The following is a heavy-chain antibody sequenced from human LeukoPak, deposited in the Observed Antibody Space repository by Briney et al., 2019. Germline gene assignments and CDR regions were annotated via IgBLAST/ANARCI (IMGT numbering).Heavy chain of an antibody. CDR1: GYTFTGYY. D-gene: IGHD5-24*01. V-gene: IGHV1-2*06. Sequence: ASVKVSCXASGYTFTGYYMHWVRQAPGQGLGWMGRINPNSGGTNYAQKFQGRVTMTRDTSISTAYMELSRLRSDDTAVYYCARGNGYSSNDYWGQGTLVTVSS. J-gene: IGHJ4*02. CDR2: INPNSGGT. CDR3: ARGNGYSSNDY.